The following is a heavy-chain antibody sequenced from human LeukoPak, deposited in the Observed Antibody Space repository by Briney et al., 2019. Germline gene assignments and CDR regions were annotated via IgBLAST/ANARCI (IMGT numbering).Heavy chain of an antibody. V-gene: IGHV4-39*07. Sequence: IYYSGSTYYNPSLKSRVTISVETSKNQFSLKLSSVTAADTAVYYCARDVVAAVGSFDYWGQGTQVTVSS. D-gene: IGHD2-2*01. CDR2: IYYSGST. CDR3: ARDVVAAVGSFDY. J-gene: IGHJ4*02.